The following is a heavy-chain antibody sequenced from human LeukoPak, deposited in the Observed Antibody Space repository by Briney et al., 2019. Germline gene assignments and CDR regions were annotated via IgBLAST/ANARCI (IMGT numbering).Heavy chain of an antibody. Sequence: GALRLSCAGSGFTFSKFSLNWVRQAPGKGLEWVSSITSNGSKTFHSDVLMGRFTISRDNAKNSLYLQMSGLRAEDTAVYYCTRAIRATGTDYWGQGTLVTVSS. CDR2: ITSNGSKT. CDR3: TRAIRATGTDY. D-gene: IGHD6-13*01. CDR1: GFTFSKFS. V-gene: IGHV3-21*01. J-gene: IGHJ4*02.